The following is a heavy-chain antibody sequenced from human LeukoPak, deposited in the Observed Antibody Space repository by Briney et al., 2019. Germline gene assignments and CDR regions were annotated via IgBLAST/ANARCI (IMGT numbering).Heavy chain of an antibody. CDR2: IGHEGSNK. J-gene: IGHJ4*02. D-gene: IGHD1-1*01. Sequence: GGSLRLSCAASGFTFSVYYMSWIRQAPGKGLAWVAFIGHEGSNKYYADSVKGRFTISRDDSKNTLYLQMNSLRAEDTAVYYCAKDGHWTFDYWGQGTLVTVSS. CDR3: AKDGHWTFDY. CDR1: GFTFSVYY. V-gene: IGHV3-30*02.